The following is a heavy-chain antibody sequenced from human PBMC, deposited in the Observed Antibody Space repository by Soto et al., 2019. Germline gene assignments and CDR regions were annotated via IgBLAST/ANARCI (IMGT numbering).Heavy chain of an antibody. D-gene: IGHD4-17*01. CDR2: INSDGSST. V-gene: IGHV3-74*01. Sequence: PGGSLRLSCAASGFTFSTYWMHWVRQAPGKGLVWVSRINSDGSSTSYADSVKGRFTISRDNAKNTLYLQMNSLRAEDTAVYYCARVLVEPTVGDYFDYWGQGTLVTVSS. CDR3: ARVLVEPTVGDYFDY. J-gene: IGHJ4*02. CDR1: GFTFSTYW.